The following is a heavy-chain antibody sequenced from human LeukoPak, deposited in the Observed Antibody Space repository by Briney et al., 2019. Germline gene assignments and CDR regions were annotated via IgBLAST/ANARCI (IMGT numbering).Heavy chain of an antibody. J-gene: IGHJ4*02. D-gene: IGHD3-10*01. Sequence: SETLSLTCTVSGGSISSYYWSWIRQPPGKGLEWIGYIYYSGSTNYNPSLKSRVTISVDTSKNQFSLKLSSVTAADTAVYYCARARPLLWFGELPRYYFDYWGQGTLVTVSS. V-gene: IGHV4-59*12. CDR2: IYYSGST. CDR1: GGSISSYY. CDR3: ARARPLLWFGELPRYYFDY.